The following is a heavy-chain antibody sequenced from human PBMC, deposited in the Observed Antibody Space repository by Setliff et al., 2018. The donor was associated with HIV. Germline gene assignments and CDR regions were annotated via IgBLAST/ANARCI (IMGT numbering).Heavy chain of an antibody. Sequence: GGSLRLSCAASGFSFSTYWMSWVRQAPGKGLEWVAVIWYDGSNKYYADSVKGRFTISRDNSKNTLYLQMNSLRAEDTAVYYCAKDPHYSSGWFDYWGQGTLVTVSS. CDR3: AKDPHYSSGWFDY. D-gene: IGHD6-19*01. J-gene: IGHJ4*02. V-gene: IGHV3-33*06. CDR2: IWYDGSNK. CDR1: GFSFSTYW.